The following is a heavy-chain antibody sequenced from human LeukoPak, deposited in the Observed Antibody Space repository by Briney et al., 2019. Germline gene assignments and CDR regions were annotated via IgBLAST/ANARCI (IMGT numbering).Heavy chain of an antibody. CDR1: GYAFTGYY. D-gene: IGHD3-9*01. J-gene: IGHJ4*02. V-gene: IGHV1-2*02. Sequence: ASVKVSCKASGYAFTGYYIHWVRQAPGQGLEWMGWINPNSGGTNYAQKFQGRVTMTRDTSISTAYMELSRLKSDDTAVYYCARVLEYYDTLTGYRYFDYWGQGTLVTVSS. CDR2: INPNSGGT. CDR3: ARVLEYYDTLTGYRYFDY.